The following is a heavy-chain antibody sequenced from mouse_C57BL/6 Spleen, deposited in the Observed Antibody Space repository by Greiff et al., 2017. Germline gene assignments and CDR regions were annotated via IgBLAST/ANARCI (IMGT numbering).Heavy chain of an antibody. Sequence: QVQLQQSGAELVRPGTSVKVSCKASGYAFTNYLIEWVKQRPGQGLEWIGVINPGSGGTNYNEKFKGKATLTADKSTSTAYMQLSSLTSEDSAVYICAREGLTGNYWGQRTTLTGSS. CDR3: AREGLTGNY. CDR2: INPGSGGT. CDR1: GYAFTNYL. V-gene: IGHV1-54*01. D-gene: IGHD4-1*01. J-gene: IGHJ2*01.